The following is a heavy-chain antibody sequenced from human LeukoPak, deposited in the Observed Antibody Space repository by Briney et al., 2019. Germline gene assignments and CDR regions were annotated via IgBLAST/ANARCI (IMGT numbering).Heavy chain of an antibody. J-gene: IGHJ6*03. D-gene: IGHD1-7*01. CDR2: IYPSGST. Sequence: ESSKTLSLTCTVSGGSISSYYWTWIRQPAGKGLEWIGRIYPSGSTNYNPSLKSRVTMSVDTSKNQFSLKLSSVTAADTAVYYCARDTYNWNYTAPYYYYMDVWGRGTTVTVSS. CDR3: ARDTYNWNYTAPYYYYMDV. V-gene: IGHV4-4*07. CDR1: GGSISSYY.